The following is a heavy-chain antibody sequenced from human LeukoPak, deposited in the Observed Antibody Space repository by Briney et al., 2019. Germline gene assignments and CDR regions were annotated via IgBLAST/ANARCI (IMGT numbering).Heavy chain of an antibody. J-gene: IGHJ4*02. CDR3: AREWAYCGGDCPSFDY. CDR1: GYTFTAHY. D-gene: IGHD2-21*02. CDR2: INPSDSST. V-gene: IGHV1-46*01. Sequence: ASVKVSCKASGYTFTAHYMHWVRQAPGQGLEWIGRINPSDSSTTSAQKFQGRVTVTGDTSTSTVYMELSSLRYEDTAVYYCAREWAYCGGDCPSFDYWGQGTLVTVSS.